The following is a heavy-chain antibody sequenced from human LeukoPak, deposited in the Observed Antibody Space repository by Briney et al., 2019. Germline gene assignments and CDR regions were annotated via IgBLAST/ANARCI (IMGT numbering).Heavy chain of an antibody. CDR1: GYAFTSYG. D-gene: IGHD3-10*01. CDR2: ISAYNGNT. V-gene: IGHV1-18*04. Sequence: ASVKVSCKASGYAFTSYGISWVRQAPGQGLEWMGWISAYNGNTNYAQKLQGRVTMTTDTSTSTAYMELRSLRSDDTAVYHCARDSVGTMVRGVIITTLYYYGMDVWGKGTTVTVSS. J-gene: IGHJ6*04. CDR3: ARDSVGTMVRGVIITTLYYYGMDV.